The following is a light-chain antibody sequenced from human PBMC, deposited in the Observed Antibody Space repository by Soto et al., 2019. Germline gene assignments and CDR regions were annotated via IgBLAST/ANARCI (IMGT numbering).Light chain of an antibody. CDR3: QQFHNLPYT. CDR1: QDITNY. V-gene: IGKV1-33*01. CDR2: DAS. J-gene: IGKJ3*01. Sequence: DIQMTQSPSSLSASAGDRVTITCQASQDITNYLSWYQQKPGKAPKLLISDASKLEPGVPSRFSGSGSGTDFTFTISSLQPEDIATYYCQQFHNLPYTFGPGTKVEIK.